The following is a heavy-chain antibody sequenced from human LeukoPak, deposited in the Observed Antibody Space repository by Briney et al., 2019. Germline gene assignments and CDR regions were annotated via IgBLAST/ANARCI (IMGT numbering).Heavy chain of an antibody. D-gene: IGHD5/OR15-5a*01. V-gene: IGHV5-51*01. CDR3: ARRRDIVSTATGTSGPTDY. J-gene: IGHJ4*02. CDR2: IYPGDSDT. CDR1: GYSFASYW. Sequence: GESLKISCKGSGYSFASYWLAWVRQMPGKGLEWIGIIYPGDSDTRYSPSFQGQVTMLVDKSISTAYLQWSSLKASDTAMYYCARRRDIVSTATGTSGPTDYWGQGTLVTVSS.